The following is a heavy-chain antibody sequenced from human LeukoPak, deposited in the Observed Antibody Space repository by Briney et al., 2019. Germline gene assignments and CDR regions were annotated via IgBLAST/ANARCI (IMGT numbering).Heavy chain of an antibody. V-gene: IGHV3-20*04. CDR2: VSWNGGST. D-gene: IGHD2-21*02. Sequence: GGSLRLSCAASGFTFDDYGMSWVRQAPGKGLEWVSGVSWNGGSTGYADSVKGRFTISRDNAKNSLYLQMNSLRAEDTAVYYCARAGHIVVVTATTIPTFDYWGQGTLVTVSS. CDR3: ARAGHIVVVTATTIPTFDY. J-gene: IGHJ4*02. CDR1: GFTFDDYG.